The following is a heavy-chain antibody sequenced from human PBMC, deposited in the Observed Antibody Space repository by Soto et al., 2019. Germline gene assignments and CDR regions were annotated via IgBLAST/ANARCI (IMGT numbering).Heavy chain of an antibody. CDR2: IWYDGSNK. J-gene: IGHJ6*02. Sequence: QVQLVESGGGVVQPGRSLRLSCAASGFTFSSYGMHWVRQAPGKGLEWVAVIWYDGSNKYYADSVKGRFTISRDNSKNTLYLQMNSLRAEDTAVYYCARDAMLWFGESPPYDYGMDVWGQGTTVTVSS. CDR1: GFTFSSYG. CDR3: ARDAMLWFGESPPYDYGMDV. D-gene: IGHD3-10*01. V-gene: IGHV3-33*01.